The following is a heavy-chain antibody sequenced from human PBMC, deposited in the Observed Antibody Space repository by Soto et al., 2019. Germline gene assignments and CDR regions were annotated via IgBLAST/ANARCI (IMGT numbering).Heavy chain of an antibody. V-gene: IGHV4-34*01. CDR3: ARDQASAFDY. CDR1: GGSFSGYI. J-gene: IGHJ4*02. Sequence: SETLSLTCAVAGGSFSGYIWSWVRQSPGKGLQWIGQINHSGSTNYTPSLKSRVTISVDTSKNQFSLKLSSVTAADTAVYYCARDQASAFDYWGQGTLVTVSS. CDR2: INHSGST.